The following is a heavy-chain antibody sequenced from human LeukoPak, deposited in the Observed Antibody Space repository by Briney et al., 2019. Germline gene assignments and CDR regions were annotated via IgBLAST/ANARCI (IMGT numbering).Heavy chain of an antibody. CDR2: IANRDGDTT. CDR3: TRRVGGTPDY. CDR1: GFPFSDYV. D-gene: IGHD1-26*01. J-gene: IGHJ4*02. Sequence: GGSLRLSCVASGFPFSDYVMTWVRQAPGKGLEWVSAIANRDGDTTDNADSVKGRFTIYRDNSKNTVYLQMNSVRAEDTARYYCTRRVGGTPDYWGLGTLVTVSS. V-gene: IGHV3-23*01.